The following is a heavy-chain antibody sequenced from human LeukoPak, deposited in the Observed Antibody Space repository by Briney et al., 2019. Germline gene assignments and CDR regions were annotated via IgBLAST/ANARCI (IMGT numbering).Heavy chain of an antibody. J-gene: IGHJ5*02. CDR3: ARDRGRKFDP. V-gene: IGHV3-21*01. Sequence: GGSLRLSCAASGFTFSSYSMNWVRQAPGKGLEWVSSISSSSSYIYYADSVKGRFTISRDSAKNSLYLQMNSLRAEDTAVYYCARDRGRKFDPWGQGTLVTVSS. CDR2: ISSSSSYI. D-gene: IGHD3-10*01. CDR1: GFTFSSYS.